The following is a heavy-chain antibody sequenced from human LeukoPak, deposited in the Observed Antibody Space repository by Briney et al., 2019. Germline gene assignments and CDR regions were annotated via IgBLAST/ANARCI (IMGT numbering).Heavy chain of an antibody. D-gene: IGHD2-15*01. CDR3: ARVTISIVATRIDY. V-gene: IGHV3-21*01. CDR1: GFTFSSYS. J-gene: IGHJ4*02. Sequence: GGSLRLSCAASGFTFSSYSMNWVRQAPGKGLEWVSSISSSSSSYIYYADSVKGRFTISRDNAKNSLYLQMNSLRAEDTAVYYCARVTISIVATRIDYWGQGTLVTVSS. CDR2: ISSSSSSYI.